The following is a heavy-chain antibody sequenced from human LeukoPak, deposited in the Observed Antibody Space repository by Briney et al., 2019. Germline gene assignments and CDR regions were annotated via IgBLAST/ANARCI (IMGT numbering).Heavy chain of an antibody. Sequence: GGSLRLSCAASGFTFSNYWMSWVRQAPGKGLQWVSGISPRGDITYYADSVKGRFTISRDNSKNTLYLEVISLTAEDTAVYYCAKDDAWLQFGEWSQGTLVTVSS. CDR3: AKDDAWLQFGE. D-gene: IGHD3-10*01. CDR1: GFTFSNYW. J-gene: IGHJ4*02. CDR2: ISPRGDIT. V-gene: IGHV3-23*01.